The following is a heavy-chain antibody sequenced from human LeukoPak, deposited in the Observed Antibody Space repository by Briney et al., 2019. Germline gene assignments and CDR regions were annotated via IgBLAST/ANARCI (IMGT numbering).Heavy chain of an antibody. CDR3: AKARYSGYGYYFDY. V-gene: IGHV3-30*18. D-gene: IGHD5-12*01. CDR2: ISYDGSNE. J-gene: IGHJ4*02. Sequence: PGGSLRLSCADSGFTFSSYGMHWVRQAPGKGLEWVALISYDGSNEYYADSVKGRFTISRDNSKNTLYLQMNSLRTEDTAVYYCAKARYSGYGYYFDYWGQGTLVTVSS. CDR1: GFTFSSYG.